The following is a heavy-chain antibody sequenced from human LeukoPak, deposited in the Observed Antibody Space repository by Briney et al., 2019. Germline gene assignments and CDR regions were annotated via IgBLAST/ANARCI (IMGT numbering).Heavy chain of an antibody. CDR2: LSGGGGST. CDR1: GFTFGSYA. Sequence: GGSLRLSCAASGFTFGSYAMNWVRQAPGKGLEWVSALSGGGGSTYYADSVKGRFTISRDNSKNTLYLQMNSLRAEDTAVYYCAKAGGAVTGRVDYWGQGTLVTVSS. CDR3: AKAGGAVTGRVDY. V-gene: IGHV3-23*01. J-gene: IGHJ4*02. D-gene: IGHD6-19*01.